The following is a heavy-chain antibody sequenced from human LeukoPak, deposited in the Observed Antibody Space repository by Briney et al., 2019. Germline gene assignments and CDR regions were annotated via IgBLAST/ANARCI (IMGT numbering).Heavy chain of an antibody. CDR3: ARGNGIAAPSDY. CDR2: MNPNSGNT. D-gene: IGHD6-13*01. CDR1: GYTFTSYD. J-gene: IGHJ4*02. Sequence: ASVKVSCKASGYTFTSYDINWVRQATGQGLEWMGWMNPNSGNTGYAQKFQGRVTMTRNTSISTAYMELSSLRSEDTAVYCCARGNGIAAPSDYWGQGTLVTVSS. V-gene: IGHV1-8*01.